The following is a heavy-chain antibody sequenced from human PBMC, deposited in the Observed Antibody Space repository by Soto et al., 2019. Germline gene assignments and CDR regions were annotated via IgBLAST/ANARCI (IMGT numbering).Heavy chain of an antibody. D-gene: IGHD2-2*02. J-gene: IGHJ5*02. Sequence: QVQLVQSGAEVKKPGASVKVSCKASGYTFNSYGITWVRQAPGQGLEWMGWISTYNGKTNYAQKVQGRVTMTTDTSTSTAYMELRSLTSHDTAVYYCARGALPTAIPSCFAPWGQGTLLTVSS. CDR2: ISTYNGKT. CDR3: ARGALPTAIPSCFAP. V-gene: IGHV1-18*04. CDR1: GYTFNSYG.